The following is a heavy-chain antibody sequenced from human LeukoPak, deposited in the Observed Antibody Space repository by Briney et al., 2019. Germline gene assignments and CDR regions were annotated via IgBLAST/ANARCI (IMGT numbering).Heavy chain of an antibody. CDR1: RFTFSDYS. V-gene: IGHV3-21*01. CDR2: ISSSGSSI. J-gene: IGHJ4*02. Sequence: PGGSLRLSCAASRFTFSDYSMNWVRQAPGKGLEWVSTISSSGSSIFYAASVKGRFTISRDNARNSLYLQMNSLRAEDTAVYYCTRGGVRYYDSSGYQDWGQGTLVTVSS. CDR3: TRGGVRYYDSSGYQD. D-gene: IGHD3-22*01.